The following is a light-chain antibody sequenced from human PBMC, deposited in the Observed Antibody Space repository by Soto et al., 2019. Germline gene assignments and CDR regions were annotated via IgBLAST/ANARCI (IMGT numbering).Light chain of an antibody. CDR2: EVN. CDR1: SSDVGGYNY. CDR3: SSYTSSFTYV. V-gene: IGLV2-14*03. J-gene: IGLJ1*01. Sequence: QSVLTQPDSVSGSPRQSINISCTGTSSDVGGYNYVSWYQQHPGKVPKLVIYEVNNRPSGVSDRFSGSKSGNTASLTISGLQAEDDADYYCSSYTSSFTYVFGTGTKLTVL.